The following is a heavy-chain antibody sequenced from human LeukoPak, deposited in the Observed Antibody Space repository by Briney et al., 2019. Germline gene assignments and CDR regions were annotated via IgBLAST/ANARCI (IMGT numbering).Heavy chain of an antibody. D-gene: IGHD3-22*01. CDR2: IYHSGST. Sequence: PSQTLSLTCTVSGGSISSGGYYWGWIRQPPGKGLEWIGSIYHSGSTYYNPSLKSRVTISLDTSKNQFSLKLSSVTAADTAVYYCARAQSYYHSSGYYYASFFDHWGQGTLVTVSS. CDR3: ARAQSYYHSSGYYYASFFDH. V-gene: IGHV4-39*07. CDR1: GGSISSGGYY. J-gene: IGHJ4*02.